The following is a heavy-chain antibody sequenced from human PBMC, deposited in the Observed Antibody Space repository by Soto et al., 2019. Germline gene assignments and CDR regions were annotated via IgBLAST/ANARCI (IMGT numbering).Heavy chain of an antibody. CDR2: IDPSDSYT. D-gene: IGHD3-10*01. J-gene: IGHJ6*02. CDR3: ARHGSGKTYYYYGMDV. Sequence: SLKISCKGSGYSFTSYWISWVRQMPGKGLEWMGRIDPSDSYTNYSPSFQGHVTISADKSISTAYLQWSSLKASDTAMYYCARHGSGKTYYYYGMDVWGQGTTVTVSS. V-gene: IGHV5-10-1*01. CDR1: GYSFTSYW.